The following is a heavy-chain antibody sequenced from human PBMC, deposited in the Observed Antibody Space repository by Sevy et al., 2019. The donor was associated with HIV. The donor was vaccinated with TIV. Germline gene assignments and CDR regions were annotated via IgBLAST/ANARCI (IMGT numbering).Heavy chain of an antibody. V-gene: IGHV4-34*01. Sequence: SETLSLTCAVYGGSFSGYYWSWIRQPPGKGLEWIGEINHSGSTNYNSSLNSRVNISVDTSKNQFSLKLSSVTAADTAVYYCARASLTRRDGYKLGNYFDYWGQGTLVTVSS. CDR1: GGSFSGYY. J-gene: IGHJ4*02. CDR3: ARASLTRRDGYKLGNYFDY. D-gene: IGHD5-18*01. CDR2: INHSGST.